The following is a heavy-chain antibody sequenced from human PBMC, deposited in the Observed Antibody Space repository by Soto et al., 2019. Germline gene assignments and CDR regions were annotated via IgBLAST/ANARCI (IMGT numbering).Heavy chain of an antibody. Sequence: GGSLRLSCAASGFTFSSYSMNWVRQAPGKGLEWVSYISSSSTIYYADSVKGRFTISRDNAKNSLYLQMNSLRAEDTAVYYCARTPRAGSTNIDYWGQGTLVTVSS. D-gene: IGHD6-19*01. CDR3: ARTPRAGSTNIDY. CDR2: ISSSSTI. CDR1: GFTFSSYS. V-gene: IGHV3-48*01. J-gene: IGHJ4*02.